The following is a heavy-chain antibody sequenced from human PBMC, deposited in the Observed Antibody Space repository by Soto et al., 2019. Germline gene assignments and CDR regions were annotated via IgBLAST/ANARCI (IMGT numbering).Heavy chain of an antibody. J-gene: IGHJ4*02. D-gene: IGHD4-4*01. CDR1: GDSISSGDYY. CDR2: IYYSGVA. V-gene: IGHV4-31*03. Sequence: SETLSLTCTVSGDSISSGDYYWSWVRQQPGKGLEWIGYIYYSGVAYYRSSLRSRVTISVDTSKNQFSLHLRSVTAADTAVFYCARVSNAYTNPQFDYWGQGSLVTVSS. CDR3: ARVSNAYTNPQFDY.